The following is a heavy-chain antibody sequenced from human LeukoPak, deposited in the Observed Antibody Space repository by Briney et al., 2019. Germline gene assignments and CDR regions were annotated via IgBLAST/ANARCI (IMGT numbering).Heavy chain of an antibody. CDR1: GFTFSSYT. D-gene: IGHD2-21*02. CDR2: IAGSSGYI. Sequence: GGSLRLSCAASGFTFSSYTMNWVRQAPGKGLEWVSSIAGSSGYISYADSVNGRLHISRDNAKKSMYLQMTSLTAEDTAVYYCARDRGAYCGGDCYLGFDYWGRGALLADSS. CDR3: ARDRGAYCGGDCYLGFDY. J-gene: IGHJ4*01. V-gene: IGHV3-21*01.